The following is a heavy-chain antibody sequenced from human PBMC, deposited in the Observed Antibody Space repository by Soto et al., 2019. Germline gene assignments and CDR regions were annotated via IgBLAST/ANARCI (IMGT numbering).Heavy chain of an antibody. CDR1: GFTFSSYA. Sequence: GGSLRLSCAASGFTFSSYAMNWVRQAPGKGLEWVSAISGSGGSTYYADSVKGRFTISRDNSKNTLYLQMNSLRAEDTAVYHCAKVGSMYYYDSSGYVDPYFFDYWGQGTLVTVSS. CDR3: AKVGSMYYYDSSGYVDPYFFDY. V-gene: IGHV3-23*01. J-gene: IGHJ4*02. D-gene: IGHD3-22*01. CDR2: ISGSGGST.